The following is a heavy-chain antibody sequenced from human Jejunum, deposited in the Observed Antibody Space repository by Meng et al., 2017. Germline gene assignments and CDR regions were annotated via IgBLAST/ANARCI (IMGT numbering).Heavy chain of an antibody. Sequence: QVQLPESGPGPVKPWGTLSLTCAVSGDSISSSYWWSWVRQSPGKGLEWIGEIYHSGTTNYNPSLKSRVTLSVDKSKNQFSLNLSSVTAADTAVYFCARDFEALNGVWGQGTLVTVSS. V-gene: IGHV4-4*02. J-gene: IGHJ1*01. CDR1: GDSISSSYW. D-gene: IGHD2-8*01. CDR3: ARDFEALNGV. CDR2: IYHSGTT.